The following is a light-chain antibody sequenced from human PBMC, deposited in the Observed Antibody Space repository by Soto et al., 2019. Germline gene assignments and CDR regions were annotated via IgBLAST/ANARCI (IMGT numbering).Light chain of an antibody. Sequence: EIMMTQSPVTLSVSPGERATLSCRASQSVNSNLAWYQQKPGQAPRLLIYGASTRATGIPASFIGNGSGTDFTLTISSLEPEDFAVYYCQQRSNWPPITFGQGTRLEIK. CDR3: QQRSNWPPIT. J-gene: IGKJ5*01. V-gene: IGKV3-11*01. CDR1: QSVNSN. CDR2: GAS.